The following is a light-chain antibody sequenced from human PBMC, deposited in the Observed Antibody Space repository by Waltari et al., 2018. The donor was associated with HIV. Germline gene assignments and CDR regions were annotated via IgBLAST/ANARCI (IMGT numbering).Light chain of an antibody. Sequence: ATRMTQSPSSFSASTGDRVTITCRASQGIGDYLAWYQQKPGKAPELLMYAASALQNGVPSRFSGSGSGTEFTLNISCLQSEDFATYYCQQYYIFPYTFAQGTILDI. V-gene: IGKV1-8*01. J-gene: IGKJ2*01. CDR3: QQYYIFPYT. CDR1: QGIGDY. CDR2: AAS.